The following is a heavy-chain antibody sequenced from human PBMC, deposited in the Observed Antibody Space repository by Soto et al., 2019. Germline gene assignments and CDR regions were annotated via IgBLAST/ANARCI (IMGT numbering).Heavy chain of an antibody. Sequence: GGSLRLSCAASGFTFSSYGMHWVRQAPGKGLEWVAVISYDGSNKYYADSVKGRFTISKDNSKNTLYLQMNSLRAEDTAVYYCAKDHVTSSSWYVDPKDNWFDPWGQGTLVTVSS. J-gene: IGHJ5*02. CDR1: GFTFSSYG. CDR3: AKDHVTSSSWYVDPKDNWFDP. CDR2: ISYDGSNK. V-gene: IGHV3-30*18. D-gene: IGHD6-13*01.